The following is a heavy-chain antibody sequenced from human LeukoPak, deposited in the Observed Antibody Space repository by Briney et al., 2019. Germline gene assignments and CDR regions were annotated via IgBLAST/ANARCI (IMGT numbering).Heavy chain of an antibody. D-gene: IGHD2-2*01. CDR2: IWDDGTNK. CDR3: ARAEVPGAIKSGAFDI. Sequence: GGSLRLSCAASGFTFSTYGMHWVRQAPGKGLAWVAVIWDDGTNKYYADSVKGRFTISRDNSRNTLYLQMNSLRAEDTAVYYCARAEVPGAIKSGAFDIWGQGTMVTVSS. V-gene: IGHV3-33*01. J-gene: IGHJ3*02. CDR1: GFTFSTYG.